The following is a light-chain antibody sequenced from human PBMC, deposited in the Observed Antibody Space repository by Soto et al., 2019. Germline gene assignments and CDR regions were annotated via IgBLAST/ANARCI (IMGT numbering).Light chain of an antibody. CDR2: EVN. CDR1: SSDVGGYNY. V-gene: IGLV2-8*02. J-gene: IGLJ1*01. Sequence: QSSLPDPPSASSSPGQSVAISCTGTSSDVGGYNYVSWYQQHPGKAPKLMIYEVNKRPSGVPDRFSGSKSGNTASLTVSGLQAEDDAEYYRRCYAGCSNVFGIGNNVTGL. CDR3: RCYAGCSNV.